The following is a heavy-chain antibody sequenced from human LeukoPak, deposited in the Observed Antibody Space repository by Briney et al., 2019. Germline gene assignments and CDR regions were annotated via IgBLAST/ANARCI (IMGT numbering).Heavy chain of an antibody. V-gene: IGHV3-21*01. Sequence: GGSLRLSCAASGFTFSSYSMNWVRQAPGKGLEWVSSISSSSSYIYYADSVKGRFTISRDNAKNSLYFQMSSLRAEDTAVYYCARDALYDILTGYYIDYWGQGTLVTVSS. CDR2: ISSSSSYI. CDR1: GFTFSSYS. CDR3: ARDALYDILTGYYIDY. J-gene: IGHJ4*02. D-gene: IGHD3-9*01.